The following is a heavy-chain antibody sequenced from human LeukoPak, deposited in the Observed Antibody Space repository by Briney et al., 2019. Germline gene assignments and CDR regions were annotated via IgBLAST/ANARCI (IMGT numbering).Heavy chain of an antibody. J-gene: IGHJ4*02. D-gene: IGHD3-10*01. V-gene: IGHV3-30*02. Sequence: PGGTLRLSCAASGFTFSSYGMHWVRQAPGKGLEWVAFIRYDGSNKYYADSVKGRFTISRDNSKNTLYLQMNSLRAEDTAVYYCAKDQKVRGALDYWGQGTLVTVSS. CDR3: AKDQKVRGALDY. CDR2: IRYDGSNK. CDR1: GFTFSSYG.